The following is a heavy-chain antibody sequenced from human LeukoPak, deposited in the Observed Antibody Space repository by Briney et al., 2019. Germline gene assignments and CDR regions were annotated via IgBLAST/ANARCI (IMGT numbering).Heavy chain of an antibody. J-gene: IGHJ4*02. CDR1: GFTFSSYA. Sequence: GGSLRLSCAGSGFTFSSYAMSWVRHAPGKWLEWVSAISGSGGSTYYADSVKGRFTISRDNSKNTLYLQMNSLRAEDTAVYYCAKGTPGRIAAAGKLDYWGQGTLVTVSS. D-gene: IGHD6-13*01. CDR3: AKGTPGRIAAAGKLDY. CDR2: ISGSGGST. V-gene: IGHV3-23*01.